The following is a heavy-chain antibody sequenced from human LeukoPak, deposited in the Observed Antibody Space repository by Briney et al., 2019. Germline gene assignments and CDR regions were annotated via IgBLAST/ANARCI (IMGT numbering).Heavy chain of an antibody. V-gene: IGHV3-21*06. CDR2: VSTASSFN. J-gene: IGHJ3*02. D-gene: IGHD3-22*01. Sequence: NPGGSLRLSCAASGFAFGTYSMNWVRQAPGKGLEWVSSVSTASSFNYYADSVKGRFTISRNNAQNSLFLQMSSLRADDTAVYYCARDVSYDSSGDAFDIWGQGTMVTVSS. CDR1: GFAFGTYS. CDR3: ARDVSYDSSGDAFDI.